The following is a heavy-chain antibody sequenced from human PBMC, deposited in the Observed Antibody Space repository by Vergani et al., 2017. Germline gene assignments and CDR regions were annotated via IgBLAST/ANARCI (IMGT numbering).Heavy chain of an antibody. V-gene: IGHV3-49*03. CDR1: GFTFGYYA. CDR2: IRSKAYGQAT. D-gene: IGHD1-26*01. J-gene: IGHJ4*02. CDR3: AKDWSGSPAWGGFDY. Sequence: EVQLVESGGDLVQPGRSLRLSCTASGFTFGYYAMDWFRQAPGQGLEWVGGIRSKAYGQATIYAASVKGRFTISRDDSKSIAYLQMNNLQTEDTAMYYCAKDWSGSPAWGGFDYWGQGTLVTVSS.